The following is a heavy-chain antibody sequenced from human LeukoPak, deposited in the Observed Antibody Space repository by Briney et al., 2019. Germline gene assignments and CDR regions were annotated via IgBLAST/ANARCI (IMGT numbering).Heavy chain of an antibody. CDR1: GGTFSSYA. CDR2: IIPIFGTA. Sequence: GASVKVSCKASGGTFSSYAISWVRQAPGQGLEWRGGIIPIFGTANYAQKFQGRVTITADKSTSTAYMELSSLRSEDTAVYYCARAVDIVVVPTLWGQGTLVTVSS. CDR3: ARAVDIVVVPTL. D-gene: IGHD2-2*03. V-gene: IGHV1-69*06. J-gene: IGHJ4*02.